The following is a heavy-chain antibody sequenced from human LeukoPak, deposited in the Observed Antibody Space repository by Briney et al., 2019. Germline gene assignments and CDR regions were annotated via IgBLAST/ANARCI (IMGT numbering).Heavy chain of an antibody. CDR3: ATTDGSGSYSPSMDV. Sequence: ASVKVSCKVSGYTLTVLSMHWVRQAPGKGLEWMGGFDPEDGETIYAQKFQGRVTMTEDTSTDTAYMELSSLRSEDTAVYYCATTDGSGSYSPSMDVWGQGTTVTVSS. D-gene: IGHD3-10*01. J-gene: IGHJ6*02. CDR1: GYTLTVLS. V-gene: IGHV1-24*01. CDR2: FDPEDGET.